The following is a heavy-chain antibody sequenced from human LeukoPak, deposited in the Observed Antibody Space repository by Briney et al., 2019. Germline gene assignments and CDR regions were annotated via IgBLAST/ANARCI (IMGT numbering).Heavy chain of an antibody. J-gene: IGHJ4*02. CDR2: IYYSGST. V-gene: IGHV4-59*12. CDR1: GGSISSYY. CDR3: ARDQGYDILTGYYKSHFGY. Sequence: PSETLSLTCTVSGGSISSYYWSWIRQPPGKGLEWIGYIYYSGSTNYNPSLKSRVTISVDTSKNQFSLKLSSVTAADTAVYYCARDQGYDILTGYYKSHFGYWGQGTLVTVSS. D-gene: IGHD3-9*01.